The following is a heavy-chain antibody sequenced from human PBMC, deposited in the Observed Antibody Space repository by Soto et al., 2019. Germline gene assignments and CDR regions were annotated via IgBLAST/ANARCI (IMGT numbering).Heavy chain of an antibody. J-gene: IGHJ4*02. Sequence: SGPRLVNPTQTLTLTCTFSGFSLSTSGMCVSWIRQPPGKALEWLALIDWYDDKYYSTSLKTRLTISKDTSKNQVVLTMTNMDPVDTATYYCARIRNTRGSGWYYFDYWGQGTLVTVSS. V-gene: IGHV2-70*01. CDR2: IDWYDDK. CDR1: GFSLSTSGMC. CDR3: ARIRNTRGSGWYYFDY. D-gene: IGHD6-19*01.